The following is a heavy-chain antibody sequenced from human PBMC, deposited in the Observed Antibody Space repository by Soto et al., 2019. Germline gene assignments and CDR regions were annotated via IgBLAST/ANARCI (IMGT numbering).Heavy chain of an antibody. CDR2: FDPEDGET. Sequence: ASLKVSCKVSGYTLTELSMHWVRQAPGKGLEWMGGFDPEDGETIYAQKFQGRVTMTEDTSTDTAYMELSSLRSEDTAVYYCATCARAAPNYYYYYGMDVWGQGTTVTVSS. V-gene: IGHV1-24*01. CDR1: GYTLTELS. CDR3: ATCARAAPNYYYYYGMDV. J-gene: IGHJ6*02. D-gene: IGHD6-13*01.